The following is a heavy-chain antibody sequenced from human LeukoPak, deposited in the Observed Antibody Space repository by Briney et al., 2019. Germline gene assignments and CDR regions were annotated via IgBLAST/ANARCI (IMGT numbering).Heavy chain of an antibody. V-gene: IGHV3-7*01. CDR3: ARCDSLFGVVISPLLDY. D-gene: IGHD3-3*01. J-gene: IGHJ4*02. CDR1: GFTFSRYY. Sequence: GGSLRLSCAASGFTFSRYYMSWVRQAPGKGLEWVANVKQDGSERYYVDSVKGRFTISRDNAKNSLYLQMNSLRAEDTAVYYCARCDSLFGVVISPLLDYWGQGTLVTVSS. CDR2: VKQDGSER.